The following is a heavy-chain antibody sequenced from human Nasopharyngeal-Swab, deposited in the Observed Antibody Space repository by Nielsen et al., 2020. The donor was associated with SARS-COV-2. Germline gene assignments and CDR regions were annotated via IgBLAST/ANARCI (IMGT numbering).Heavy chain of an antibody. J-gene: IGHJ4*02. CDR2: IYYSGST. Sequence: SETLPLTCAVSGGSISSGGYSWSWIRQPPGKGLEWIGYIYYSGSTYYNPSLKSRVTISVDTSRNHFSLKLRSVTGADTAVYYCACHRTASFYYWGQGTLVTVSS. CDR1: GGSISSGGYS. V-gene: IGHV4-30-4*07. D-gene: IGHD1-1*01. CDR3: ACHRTASFYY.